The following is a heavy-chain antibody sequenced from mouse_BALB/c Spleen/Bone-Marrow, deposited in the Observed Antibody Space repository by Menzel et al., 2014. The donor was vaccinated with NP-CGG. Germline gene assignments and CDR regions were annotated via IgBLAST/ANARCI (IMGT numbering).Heavy chain of an antibody. CDR1: GYTFTSYW. CDR3: ARGFPFDY. J-gene: IGHJ2*01. CDR2: IYPGDGDT. Sequence: QVQLKDSGAELARPGASVKLSCKASGYTFTSYWMQWVKQRPGQGLEWIGAIYPGDGDTRYTQKFKGKATLTADKSSSTSSMQPSSLASEDSAVYYCARGFPFDYWGPGTTLTVSS. V-gene: IGHV1-87*01.